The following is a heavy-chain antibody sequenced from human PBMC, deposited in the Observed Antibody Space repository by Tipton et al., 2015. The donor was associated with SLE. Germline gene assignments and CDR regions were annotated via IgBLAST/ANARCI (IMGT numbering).Heavy chain of an antibody. CDR1: GCTFTNNW. Sequence: QLVQSGAEVKKPGESLKISCKGSGCTFTNNWIGWVRQMPGKGLEWMGIIYPGDSDTRYSPSFQGQVVISADKSISTAYLQWSSLKASDTALHYCVRLVGVITFGGLQLWGQGTLVTVSS. J-gene: IGHJ4*02. D-gene: IGHD3-16*01. V-gene: IGHV5-51*01. CDR3: VRLVGVITFGGLQL. CDR2: IYPGDSDT.